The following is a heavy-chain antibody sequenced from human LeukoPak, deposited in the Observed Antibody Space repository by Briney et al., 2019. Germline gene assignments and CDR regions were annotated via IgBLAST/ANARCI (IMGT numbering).Heavy chain of an antibody. J-gene: IGHJ4*02. CDR1: GDSISSYY. V-gene: IGHV4-30-4*01. D-gene: IGHD3-3*01. CDR3: ARQIFGVVMSDY. Sequence: PSETLSLTCTVSGDSISSYYWSWIRQPPGKGLEWIGYIYYSGSTYYNPSLKSRVTISVDTSKNQFSLKLSSVTAADTAVYYCARQIFGVVMSDYWGQGTLVTVSS. CDR2: IYYSGST.